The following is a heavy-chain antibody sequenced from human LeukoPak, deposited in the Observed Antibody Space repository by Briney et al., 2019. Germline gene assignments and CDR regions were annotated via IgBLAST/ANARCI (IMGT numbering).Heavy chain of an antibody. V-gene: IGHV3-9*03. CDR3: AKGVISWIAAAGPYDAFDI. J-gene: IGHJ3*02. CDR1: GFTFDDYA. CDR2: ISWNSGSI. D-gene: IGHD6-13*01. Sequence: SLRLSCAASGFTFDDYATHWVRQAPGKGLEWVSGISWNSGSIGYADSVKGRFTISRDNAKNSLYLQMNSLRAEDMALYYCAKGVISWIAAAGPYDAFDIWGQGTMVTVSS.